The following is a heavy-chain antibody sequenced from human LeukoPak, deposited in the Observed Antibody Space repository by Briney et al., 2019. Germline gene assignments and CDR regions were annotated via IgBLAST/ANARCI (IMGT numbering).Heavy chain of an antibody. Sequence: GGSLRLSCAASGFTVSSNYMSWVRQAPGKGLEWVLVIYSGGSTYYADSVKGRFTISRHNSKNTLYLQMNSLRAEDTAVYYCARVPAYYYYGMDVWGQGTTVTVSS. V-gene: IGHV3-53*04. CDR1: GFTVSSNY. J-gene: IGHJ6*02. CDR3: ARVPAYYYYGMDV. CDR2: IYSGGST.